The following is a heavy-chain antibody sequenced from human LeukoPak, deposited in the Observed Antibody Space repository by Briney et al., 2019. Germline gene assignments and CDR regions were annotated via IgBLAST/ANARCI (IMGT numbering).Heavy chain of an antibody. CDR3: ARVRFGEFVNWFDP. Sequence: SQTLSLTCAISGDSVSSNSVAWNWIRQSPSRGLEWLGRTYYRSKWYNDYAVSVKSRITINPDTSKNQFSLQLKSVTPEDTAVYYCARVRFGEFVNWFDPWGQGTLVTVSS. D-gene: IGHD3-10*01. CDR1: GDSVSSNSVA. J-gene: IGHJ5*02. CDR2: TYYRSKWYN. V-gene: IGHV6-1*01.